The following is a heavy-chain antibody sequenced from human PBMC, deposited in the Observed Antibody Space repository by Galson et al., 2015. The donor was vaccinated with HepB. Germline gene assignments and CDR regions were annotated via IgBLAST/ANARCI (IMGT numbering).Heavy chain of an antibody. CDR2: IRSKAYGGTT. V-gene: IGHV3-49*04. CDR3: TRGRAEAAAADSLGHYFDY. Sequence: SLRLSCAASGFTFGDYAMSWVRQAPGKGLEWVGFIRSKAYGGTTEYAASVKGRFTISRDDSKSIAYLQMNSLKTEDTAVYYCTRGRAEAAAADSLGHYFDYWGQGTLVTVSS. D-gene: IGHD6-13*01. J-gene: IGHJ4*02. CDR1: GFTFGDYA.